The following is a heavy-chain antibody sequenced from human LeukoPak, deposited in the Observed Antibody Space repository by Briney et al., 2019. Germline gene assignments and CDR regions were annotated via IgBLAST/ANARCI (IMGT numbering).Heavy chain of an antibody. Sequence: SETLSLTCTVSGGSISSYYWSWIRQPPGKGLEWIGYIYYSGSTNYNPSLKSQVTISVDTSKNQFSLKLSSVTAADTAVYYCARDLSSYYYYYGMDVWGQGTTVTVSS. CDR1: GGSISSYY. CDR2: IYYSGST. CDR3: ARDLSSYYYYYGMDV. V-gene: IGHV4-59*01. J-gene: IGHJ6*02. D-gene: IGHD6-6*01.